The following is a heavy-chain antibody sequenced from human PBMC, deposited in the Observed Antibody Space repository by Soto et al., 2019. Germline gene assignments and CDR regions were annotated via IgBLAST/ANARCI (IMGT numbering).Heavy chain of an antibody. D-gene: IGHD3-10*01. CDR2: IYYSGST. Sequence: PSETLSLTCTVSGGSISSSSYYWGWIRQPPGKGLEWIGSIYYSGSTYYNPSLKSRVTISVDTSKNQFSLKLSSVTAADTAVYYRARLWGYYGSGSDDYWGHGTLVTVSS. V-gene: IGHV4-39*01. J-gene: IGHJ4*01. CDR1: GGSISSSSYY. CDR3: ARLWGYYGSGSDDY.